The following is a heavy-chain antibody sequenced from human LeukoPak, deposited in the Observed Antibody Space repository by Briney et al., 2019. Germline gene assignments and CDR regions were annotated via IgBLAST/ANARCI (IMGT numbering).Heavy chain of an antibody. Sequence: GASVKVSCKASGYTFTVYYMHWVRQASGQGLEWMGWINPNSGGTNYAQKFQGRVTMTRDTSISTAYMELSRLRSDDTAVYYCARKKWEPHLYYFDYWGQGTLVTVSS. V-gene: IGHV1-2*02. CDR3: ARKKWEPHLYYFDY. CDR2: INPNSGGT. CDR1: GYTFTVYY. J-gene: IGHJ4*02. D-gene: IGHD1-26*01.